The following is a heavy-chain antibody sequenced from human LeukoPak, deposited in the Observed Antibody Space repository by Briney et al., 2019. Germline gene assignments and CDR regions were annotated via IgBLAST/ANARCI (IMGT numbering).Heavy chain of an antibody. V-gene: IGHV4-59*01. CDR1: GGSISSFY. CDR3: ARQPVEMSTIAAIDY. D-gene: IGHD5-24*01. Sequence: PPETLSLTCTVSGGSISSFYWSWIRQPPGKGLEWIGYIYHSGSAKYNPSLKSRVTISVDTSKNQFSLKLSSVTAADTAVYYCARQPVEMSTIAAIDYWGQGTLVTVSS. CDR2: IYHSGSA. J-gene: IGHJ4*02.